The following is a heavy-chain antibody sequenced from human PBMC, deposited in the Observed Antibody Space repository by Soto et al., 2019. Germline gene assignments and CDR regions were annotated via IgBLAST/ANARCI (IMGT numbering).Heavy chain of an antibody. D-gene: IGHD5-18*01. CDR2: IYPGDSET. Sequence: GESLKISCKGSVYSFTSYWIGWVRQMPGKGLEWMGIIYPGDSETRYSPSFEGQVTISGDSSINTYYLHCSSLNASDTAMYYCARFTNTVMSPFDYWGQGPQVTVSS. CDR1: VYSFTSYW. V-gene: IGHV5-51*01. J-gene: IGHJ4*02. CDR3: ARFTNTVMSPFDY.